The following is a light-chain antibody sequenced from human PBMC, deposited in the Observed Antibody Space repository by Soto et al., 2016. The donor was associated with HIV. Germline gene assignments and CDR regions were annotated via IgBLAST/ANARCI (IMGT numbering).Light chain of an antibody. V-gene: IGLV3-21*03. J-gene: IGLJ2*01. CDR3: QVWDNNQDHPVI. Sequence: SYVLTQPPSVSVAPGKTARITCGGNNIGSKSVHWYQQKPGQAPVLVVYDDSDRPSGIPERFSGSNFGKTAALTISRVEAEDEADYFCQVWDNNQDHPVIFGGGTKLTVL. CDR1: NIGSKS. CDR2: DDS.